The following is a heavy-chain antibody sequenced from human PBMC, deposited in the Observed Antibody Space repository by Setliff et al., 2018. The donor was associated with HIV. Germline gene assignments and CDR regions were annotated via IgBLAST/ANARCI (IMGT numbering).Heavy chain of an antibody. Sequence: SCKASGGHISSSGPGYYWGWVRQPPGGGLEWIGSVYYSGRTYYNPSLRSRVTISVDTSKNQLSLRLTTMTAADTAVYYCARTQPDTILGVVVFDCWCQGKMVTVSS. J-gene: IGHJ4*02. V-gene: IGHV4-39*01. CDR2: VYYSGRT. CDR1: GGHISSSGPGYY. D-gene: IGHD3-3*01. CDR3: ARTQPDTILGVVVFDC.